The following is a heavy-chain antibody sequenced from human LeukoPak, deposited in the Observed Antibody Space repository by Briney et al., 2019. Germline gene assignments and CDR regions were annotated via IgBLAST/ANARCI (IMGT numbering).Heavy chain of an antibody. V-gene: IGHV3-21*01. CDR1: GFTFSSYS. D-gene: IGHD1-26*01. CDR3: ARDRYSGSLNFDY. Sequence: PGGSLRLSCAASGFTFSSYSMNWVRQAPGKGLEWVSSISSSSSYIYYADSVKGRFTISRDNAKNSLYLQMNSLRAEDTAVCYCARDRYSGSLNFDYWGQGTLVTVSS. CDR2: ISSSSSYI. J-gene: IGHJ4*02.